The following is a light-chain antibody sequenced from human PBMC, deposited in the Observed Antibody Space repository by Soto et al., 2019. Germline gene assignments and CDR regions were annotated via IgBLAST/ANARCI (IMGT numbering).Light chain of an antibody. CDR2: EVT. J-gene: IGLJ3*02. Sequence: QSALTQPASVSGSPGQSITISCTGTSSDVGGYNYVSWYQQHPGKAPKLLIYEVTNRPSGVSNRFSGSKSGNTASLTISGLQSEDEADYYCATWDDILNGPVFGGGTKLTVL. CDR1: SSDVGGYNY. CDR3: ATWDDILNGPV. V-gene: IGLV2-14*01.